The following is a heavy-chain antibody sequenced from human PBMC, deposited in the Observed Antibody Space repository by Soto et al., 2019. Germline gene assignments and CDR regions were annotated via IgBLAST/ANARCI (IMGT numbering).Heavy chain of an antibody. V-gene: IGHV3-23*01. Sequence: PGGSLRLSCAASGFTFSSYAMSWVRQAPGKGLEWVSAISGSGGSTYYADSVKGRFTISRDNSKNTLYLQMNSLRAEDTAVYYCAKPTAYCGGDCYTYYFDYWGQGTLVTVSS. CDR3: AKPTAYCGGDCYTYYFDY. CDR2: ISGSGGST. J-gene: IGHJ4*02. D-gene: IGHD2-21*01. CDR1: GFTFSSYA.